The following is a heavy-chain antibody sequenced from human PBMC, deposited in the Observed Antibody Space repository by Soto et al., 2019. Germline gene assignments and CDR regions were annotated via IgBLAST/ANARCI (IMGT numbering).Heavy chain of an antibody. V-gene: IGHV3-23*01. D-gene: IGHD3-3*01. CDR1: GFTFDSYA. CDR3: AKDTVGGYSFWSGYYSGGRDV. CDR2: ISGSADGT. J-gene: IGHJ3*01. Sequence: EVKLLESGGGLAQPGGSLRLSCVGSGFTFDSYAISWVRQAPGERLQWIAAISGSADGTDYAHSVRGRFTISRDNAKKTVHLQMDSLRVEDTAVYFCAKDTVGGYSFWSGYYSGGRDVWGQGTRVTVS.